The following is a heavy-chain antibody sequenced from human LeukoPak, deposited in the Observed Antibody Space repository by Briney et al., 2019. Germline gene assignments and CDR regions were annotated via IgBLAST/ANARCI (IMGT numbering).Heavy chain of an antibody. D-gene: IGHD3-3*01. Sequence: PGGSLRLSCAASGXTFSSYAVSWVRQAPGKGQEWVSAISGSSGHTYYADSVKGRFTISRDNSKSTLYLQMNSLRAEDTAVYYCAKVGFSEMEWLLYSDHWGQGTLVTVSS. V-gene: IGHV3-23*01. CDR2: ISGSSGHT. CDR1: GXTFSSYA. CDR3: AKVGFSEMEWLLYSDH. J-gene: IGHJ4*02.